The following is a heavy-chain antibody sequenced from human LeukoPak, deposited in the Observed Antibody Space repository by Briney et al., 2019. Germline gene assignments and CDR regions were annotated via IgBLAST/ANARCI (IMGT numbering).Heavy chain of an antibody. J-gene: IGHJ4*02. CDR2: IKSSNT. Sequence: SETLSLTCTVSGGSISSDRFYWTWVRQPAGKGLEWIGRIKSSNTNYNPSLKSRVRISLDTSTNQFSLKLSSLTAADTAVYYCARVPDWTYVPDYWGQGTLVTVSS. V-gene: IGHV4-61*02. D-gene: IGHD3-16*01. CDR1: GGSISSDRFY. CDR3: ARVPDWTYVPDY.